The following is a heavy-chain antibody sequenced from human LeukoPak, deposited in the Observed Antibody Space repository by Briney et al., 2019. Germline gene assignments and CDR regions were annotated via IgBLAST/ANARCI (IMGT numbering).Heavy chain of an antibody. CDR1: GFIFSSAW. D-gene: IGHD2-2*01. Sequence: GGSLRLSCAASGFIFSSAWMTWVRQAPGKGLEWVGHIKNKTNGGTTDYAAPVKGRFIISRDDSKNTLYLQMNSLRTEDTAVYYCARGFCSSTSCYQGPFDFWGQGTLVTISS. CDR2: IKNKTNGGTT. CDR3: ARGFCSSTSCYQGPFDF. V-gene: IGHV3-15*01. J-gene: IGHJ4*02.